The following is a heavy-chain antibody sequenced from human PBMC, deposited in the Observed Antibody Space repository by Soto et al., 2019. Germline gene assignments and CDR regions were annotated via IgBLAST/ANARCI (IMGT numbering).Heavy chain of an antibody. CDR3: ARQRTSVVTQAYFDV. CDR1: GDSISSRSYY. Sequence: PSATLSLTWPVTGDSISSRSYYWGWIRQPPGKGLECIGSIYYSGSTYNNPSLRSRVSMSIDTSKDQFSLKLKSVTAADTALYFCARQRTSVVTQAYFDVWG. D-gene: IGHD2-21*02. V-gene: IGHV4-39*01. J-gene: IGHJ4*01. CDR2: IYYSGST.